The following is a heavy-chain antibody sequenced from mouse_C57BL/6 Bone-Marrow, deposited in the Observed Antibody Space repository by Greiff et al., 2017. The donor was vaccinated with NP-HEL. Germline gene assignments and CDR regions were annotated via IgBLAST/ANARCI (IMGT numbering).Heavy chain of an antibody. CDR2: IYPGSGST. V-gene: IGHV1-55*01. CDR3: AMRGSWVGWSNYFDY. CDR1: GYTFTSYW. Sequence: QVQLQQPGAELVKPGASVKMSCKASGYTFTSYWITWVKQRPGQGLEWIGDIYPGSGSTNYNEKFKSKATLTVDTSSSTAYMQLSSLTSEDSAVYYCAMRGSWVGWSNYFDYWGQGTTLTVSS. D-gene: IGHD2-2*01. J-gene: IGHJ2*01.